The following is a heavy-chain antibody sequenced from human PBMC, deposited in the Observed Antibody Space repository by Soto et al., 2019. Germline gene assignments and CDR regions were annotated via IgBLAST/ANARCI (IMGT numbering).Heavy chain of an antibody. D-gene: IGHD3-10*01. CDR2: MTSDSKTI. Sequence: PGGSLRLSCVASGFNFNIYSMNWGRQAPGKGLEWVSYMTSDSKTIHYADSVKGRSTISRDNAKNSVFLQMNSLRAEDTGVYYCTRGVSYGFDFWGQGTMVTVSS. V-gene: IGHV3-48*01. CDR1: GFNFNIYS. J-gene: IGHJ3*01. CDR3: TRGVSYGFDF.